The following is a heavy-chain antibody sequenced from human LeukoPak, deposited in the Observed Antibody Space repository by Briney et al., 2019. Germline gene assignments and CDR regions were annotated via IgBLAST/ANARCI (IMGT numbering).Heavy chain of an antibody. CDR2: INHSGST. V-gene: IGHV4-34*01. J-gene: IGHJ4*02. D-gene: IGHD3-3*01. CDR3: ARVYDFWSGSVDY. CDR1: GGSFSGYY. Sequence: SETLSLTCAVYGGSFSGYYWSWIRQPSGKGLEWIGEINHSGSTNYNPSLRSRVTISVDTSKNQFSLKLSSVTAADTAVYYCARVYDFWSGSVDYWGQGTLVTVSS.